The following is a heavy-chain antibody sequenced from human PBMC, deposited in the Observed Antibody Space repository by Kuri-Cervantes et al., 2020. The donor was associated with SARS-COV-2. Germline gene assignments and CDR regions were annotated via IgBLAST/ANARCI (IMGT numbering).Heavy chain of an antibody. CDR2: IDGYSPYI. J-gene: IGHJ4*02. CDR3: TTSMIVSAAHYFDY. CDR1: GFPSSDYR. V-gene: IGHV3-21*01. D-gene: IGHD3-22*01. Sequence: GESLKISCAASGFPSSDYRMNWIRQSPGKGLEWVSCIDGYSPYIHYADSVKGRFTISRDNAKSSVFLQMNSLRAEDTAVYYCTTSMIVSAAHYFDYWGQGILVTVSS.